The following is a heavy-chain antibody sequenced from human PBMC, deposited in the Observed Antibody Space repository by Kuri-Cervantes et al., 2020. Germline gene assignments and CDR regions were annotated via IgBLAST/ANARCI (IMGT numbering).Heavy chain of an antibody. CDR3: ARGDYCSGGSCSYGMDV. Sequence: ASVKVSCKASGYTFTGYYMHWVRQAPGQGLEWMGWINPNSGGTNYAQKFQGRVTMTRDTSISTAYMELSRLRSDDTAVYYCARGDYCSGGSCSYGMDVWGQGTTVTVSS. V-gene: IGHV1-2*02. D-gene: IGHD2-15*01. J-gene: IGHJ6*02. CDR2: INPNSGGT. CDR1: GYTFTGYY.